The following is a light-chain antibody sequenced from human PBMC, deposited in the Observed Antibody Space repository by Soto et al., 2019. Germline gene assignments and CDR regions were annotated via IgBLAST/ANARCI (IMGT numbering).Light chain of an antibody. J-gene: IGKJ3*01. V-gene: IGKV3-20*01. CDR2: GAS. CDR1: QSVSSSY. CDR3: QQYGSSPPVT. Sequence: EIVLTQSPGTLSLSPGERAILSCRASQSVSSSYLAWYQHKPGQAPRLLIYGASTRATAIPDRFSGSGSGTDFTLTISRLEPEDFAVYYCQQYGSSPPVTFGPGTKVDIK.